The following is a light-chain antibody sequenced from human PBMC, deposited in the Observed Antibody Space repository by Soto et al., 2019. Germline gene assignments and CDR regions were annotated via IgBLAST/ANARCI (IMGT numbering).Light chain of an antibody. Sequence: IEVTQSPSSLAASLGDRVTITCRASQTIGTYVNWYQQRPGQPPRLLIFDSSNRATGVPVRFSGSGSGTVFTLTIGSLEPEDSAVYYCQQRKNWPPITFGQGTRLEIK. CDR3: QQRKNWPPIT. CDR2: DSS. J-gene: IGKJ5*01. V-gene: IGKV3-11*01. CDR1: QTIGTY.